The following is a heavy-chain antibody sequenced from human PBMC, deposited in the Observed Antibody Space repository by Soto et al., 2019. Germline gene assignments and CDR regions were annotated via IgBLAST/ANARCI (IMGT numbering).Heavy chain of an antibody. J-gene: IGHJ5*02. V-gene: IGHV2-26*01. Sequence: QVTLKESGPVLVKPTETLTLTCTVSGFSLSNARMGVSWIRQPPGKALEWLAHIFSNDEKSYSTSLKSRLTISKDTSKSQVVLTMTNMDPVDTATYYGARTVEFYDSSVNWFDPWGQGTLVTVSS. CDR2: IFSNDEK. CDR3: ARTVEFYDSSVNWFDP. D-gene: IGHD3-22*01. CDR1: GFSLSNARMG.